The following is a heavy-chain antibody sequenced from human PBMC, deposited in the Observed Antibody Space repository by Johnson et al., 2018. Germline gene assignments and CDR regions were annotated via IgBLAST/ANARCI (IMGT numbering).Heavy chain of an antibody. Sequence: VQLVESGGGWVQPCRSLRLSCAASGFSFDDFAMHWVRQVPGKGLEWVSGINWNRGSVGYADAVKGRFTIPRDNAKDSLYLQMNSLRAEDTALYYCSKGNSKNLYYYYYAMDVWGQGTTVTVSS. CDR3: SKGNSKNLYYYYYAMDV. V-gene: IGHV3-9*01. D-gene: IGHD6-13*01. CDR1: GFSFDDFA. CDR2: INWNRGSV. J-gene: IGHJ6*02.